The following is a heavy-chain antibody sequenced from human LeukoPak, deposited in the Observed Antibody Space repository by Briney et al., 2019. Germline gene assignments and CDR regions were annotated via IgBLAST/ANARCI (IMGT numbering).Heavy chain of an antibody. Sequence: PSETLSLTCTDSGGSISSGGYYWSWIRQHPGKGLEWIGYIYYSGSTYYNPSLKSRVTISVDTSKNQFSLKLSSVTAADTAVHYCAKDRIVVVVAATDDAFDIWGQGTMVTVSS. J-gene: IGHJ3*02. D-gene: IGHD2-15*01. CDR1: GGSISSGGYY. V-gene: IGHV4-31*03. CDR3: AKDRIVVVVAATDDAFDI. CDR2: IYYSGST.